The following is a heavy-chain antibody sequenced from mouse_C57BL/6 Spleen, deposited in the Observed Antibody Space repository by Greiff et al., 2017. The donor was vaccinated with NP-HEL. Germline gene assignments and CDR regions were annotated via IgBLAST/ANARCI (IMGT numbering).Heavy chain of an antibody. J-gene: IGHJ3*01. CDR3: ARDRDPTRFAY. CDR2: ISDGGSYT. Sequence: EVQLQESGGGLVKPGGSLKLSCAASGFTFSSYAMSWVRQTPEKRLEWVATISDGGSYTYYPDNVKGRFTISRDNAKNNLYLQMSHLKSEDTAMYYCARDRDPTRFAYWGQGTLVTVSA. CDR1: GFTFSSYA. V-gene: IGHV5-4*01. D-gene: IGHD3-3*01.